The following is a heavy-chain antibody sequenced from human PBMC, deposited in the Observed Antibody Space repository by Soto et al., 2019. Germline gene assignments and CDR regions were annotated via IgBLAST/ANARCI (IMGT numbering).Heavy chain of an antibody. CDR3: ARGNHRWLPLWYFDL. CDR2: ILPIFGTA. CDR1: GGTFSSYT. J-gene: IGHJ2*01. D-gene: IGHD5-12*01. V-gene: IGHV1-69*12. Sequence: QVQLVQYGAEVKKPGSSVTVSCQASGGTFSSYTISWVRQAPGQGLEWMGGILPIFGTANDAQKFQGRVTITADESTSTAYMELRSLRSEDTDVYYCARGNHRWLPLWYFDLWGRGTLVTVSS.